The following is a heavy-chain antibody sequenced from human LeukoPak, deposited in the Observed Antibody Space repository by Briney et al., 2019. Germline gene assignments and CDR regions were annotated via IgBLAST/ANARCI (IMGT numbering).Heavy chain of an antibody. CDR3: AALSLSGSYYSDAFDI. J-gene: IGHJ3*02. V-gene: IGHV5-51*01. CDR1: GYSYTSYG. Sequence: GESQEISCKGSGYSYTSYGMGRVRQIPGKGLGWMGITYPGDSDTRYSPSLQGQVTISADKSISTAYLQWSSLKASDTAMYYCAALSLSGSYYSDAFDIWGQGTMVTVSS. CDR2: TYPGDSDT. D-gene: IGHD1-26*01.